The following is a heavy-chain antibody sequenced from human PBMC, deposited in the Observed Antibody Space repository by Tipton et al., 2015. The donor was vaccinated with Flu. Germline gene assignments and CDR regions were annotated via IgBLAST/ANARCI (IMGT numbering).Heavy chain of an antibody. V-gene: IGHV4-34*10. CDR2: IYYTGYP. J-gene: IGHJ5*01. CDR1: GGSFSGDY. D-gene: IGHD3-16*01. Sequence: TLSLTCVVYGGSFSGDYCSWIRQPPGRGLEWVGSIYYTGYPYDNPSLKSRLAMSIDTSNSQFSLRLSSMTAADTAVYYCAKVKFGWVESWAQGTLVTVSS. CDR3: AKVKFGWVES.